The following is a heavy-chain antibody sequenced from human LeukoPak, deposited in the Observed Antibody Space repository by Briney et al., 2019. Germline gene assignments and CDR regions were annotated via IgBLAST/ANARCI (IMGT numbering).Heavy chain of an antibody. V-gene: IGHV3-21*01. Sequence: GGSLRLSCAASGFTLSNYDMNWVRQAPGKGLEGGSSISTSSRYIYYKDSVRGRFTISRDDAKNSLHLEMNSLSAEDTAVYYCARADCSSSTCSLRRSWFDPWGQGTLVTVSS. CDR1: GFTLSNYD. CDR2: ISTSSRYI. D-gene: IGHD2-2*01. CDR3: ARADCSSSTCSLRRSWFDP. J-gene: IGHJ5*02.